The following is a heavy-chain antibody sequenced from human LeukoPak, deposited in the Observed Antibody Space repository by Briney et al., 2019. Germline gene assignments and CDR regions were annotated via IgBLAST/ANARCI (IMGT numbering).Heavy chain of an antibody. D-gene: IGHD5-12*01. CDR3: ARDKTDSGYDCYFDY. CDR2: INPSGGST. Sequence: ASVKVSCKASGYTFTSYGISWVRQAPGQGLEWMGIINPSGGSTSYAQKFQGRVTMTRDMSTSTVYMEPSSLRSEDTAVYYCARDKTDSGYDCYFDYWGQGTLVTVSS. CDR1: GYTFTSYG. J-gene: IGHJ4*02. V-gene: IGHV1-46*01.